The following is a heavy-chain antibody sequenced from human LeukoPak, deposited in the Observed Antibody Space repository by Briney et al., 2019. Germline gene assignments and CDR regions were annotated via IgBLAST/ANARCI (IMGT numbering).Heavy chain of an antibody. CDR3: ARSSRSTTKGYCSSTSCYTQGGFDY. CDR1: GFTFSSYA. V-gene: IGHV3-30-3*01. D-gene: IGHD2-2*02. J-gene: IGHJ4*02. CDR2: ISYDGSNK. Sequence: GGSLRLSCAASGFTFSSYAMSWVRQAPGKGLEWVAVISYDGSNKYYADSVKGRFTISRDNSKNTLYLQMNSLRAEDTAVYYCARSSRSTTKGYCSSTSCYTQGGFDYWGQGTLVTVSS.